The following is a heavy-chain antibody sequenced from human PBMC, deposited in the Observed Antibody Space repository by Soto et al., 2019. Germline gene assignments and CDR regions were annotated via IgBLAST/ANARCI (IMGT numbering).Heavy chain of an antibody. V-gene: IGHV4-4*02. CDR1: SGSISSSNW. D-gene: IGHD6-19*01. CDR3: ANLGGAVASPVIGYFDY. J-gene: IGHJ4*02. Sequence: SKTLSLTCAVSSGSISSSNWWSWVSQPTGKGLEWIGEIYHSGSTNYSPSLKSRVTISVDKPKNQFSLKLSSVTAADTAVYYCANLGGAVASPVIGYFDYWGQGTLVTLSS. CDR2: IYHSGST.